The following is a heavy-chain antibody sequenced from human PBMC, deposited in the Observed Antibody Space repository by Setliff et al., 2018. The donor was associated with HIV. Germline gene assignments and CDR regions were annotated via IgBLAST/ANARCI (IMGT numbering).Heavy chain of an antibody. CDR1: GFTFSTYS. CDR3: AKDIPGPAINSGRIKNGFDP. J-gene: IGHJ5*02. Sequence: GGSLRLSCAASGFTFSTYSMNWVRKAPGKGLEWVSYISGSTSTIYYAESVKGRFTISRDNAEKSLYLQMRSLRAEDTAVYYCAKDIPGPAINSGRIKNGFDPWGEGTLVTVSS. V-gene: IGHV3-48*01. D-gene: IGHD6-19*01. CDR2: ISGSTSTI.